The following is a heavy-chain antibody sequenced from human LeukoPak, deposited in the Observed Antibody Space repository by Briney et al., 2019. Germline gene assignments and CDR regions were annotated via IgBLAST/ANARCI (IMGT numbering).Heavy chain of an antibody. CDR1: GFTFSDYK. CDR2: LTAIGNTI. V-gene: IGHV3-48*03. Sequence: GGSLRLSCAASGFTFSDYKMHWVRQAPGKGLEWVSYLTAIGNTIDYADSVEGRFTISRDNAKNSLYLQMNNLRDEDTAVYYCARGASVGDWGQGTLVTVSS. D-gene: IGHD3-16*01. J-gene: IGHJ4*02. CDR3: ARGASVGD.